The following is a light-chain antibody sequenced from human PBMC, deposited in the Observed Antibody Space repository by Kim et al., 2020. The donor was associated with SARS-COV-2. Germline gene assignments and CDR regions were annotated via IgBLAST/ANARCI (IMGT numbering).Light chain of an antibody. CDR2: RDT. V-gene: IGLV3-1*01. J-gene: IGLJ2*01. Sequence: PGPPASNASVGHHLGDKYSARYQQKPGQSPVLLINRDTARPSEVPERFSGSNSGNTATLTSRGTQAMDEADYYCQAWDSSTAVFGGGTQLTVL. CDR1: HLGDKY. CDR3: QAWDSSTAV.